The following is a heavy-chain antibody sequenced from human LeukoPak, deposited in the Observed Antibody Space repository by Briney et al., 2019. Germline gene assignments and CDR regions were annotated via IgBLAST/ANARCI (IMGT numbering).Heavy chain of an antibody. V-gene: IGHV3-21*01. CDR3: AREVRYQLLLLGNYFDY. CDR2: ISSSSSYI. CDR1: GFTFSSYS. D-gene: IGHD2-2*01. J-gene: IGHJ4*02. Sequence: PGGSLRLSCAASGFTFSSYSMNWVRQAPGKGLEWVSSISSSSSYIYYADSVKGRFTISRDNAKNSLYLQMNSLRAEDTAVYYCAREVRYQLLLLGNYFDYWGPGTLVTVSS.